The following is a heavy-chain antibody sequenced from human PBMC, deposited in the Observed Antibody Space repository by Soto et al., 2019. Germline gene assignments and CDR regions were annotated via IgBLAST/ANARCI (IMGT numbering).Heavy chain of an antibody. Sequence: SETLSLNFTCPSFPIKSSILLGGWLREPPGKGLEWIESSYYSGSTYYNPALKSPVTISVDTSKNQYSLKLSSVTAADSAVYYCARMKGYGSGSYYIAIPNHWFVPWGQETLVTFS. CDR2: SYYSGST. CDR3: ARMKGYGSGSYYIAIPNHWFVP. CDR1: SFPIKSSILL. J-gene: IGHJ5*02. D-gene: IGHD3-10*01. V-gene: IGHV4-39*01.